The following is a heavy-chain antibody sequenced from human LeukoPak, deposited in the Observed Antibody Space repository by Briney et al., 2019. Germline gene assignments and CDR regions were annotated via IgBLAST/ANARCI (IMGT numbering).Heavy chain of an antibody. CDR1: GGSFSGYY. J-gene: IGHJ6*02. V-gene: IGHV4-34*01. Sequence: PAETLSLTCAVYGGSFSGYYWSWIHQPPGKGLEWIGESNHSGCTNYNPSLKSRVTISVDTSKNQFSLKLSSVTAADTAVYYCARMPRYCSGGSCYRAVYYYYGMDVWGQGTTVTVSS. D-gene: IGHD2-15*01. CDR2: SNHSGCT. CDR3: ARMPRYCSGGSCYRAVYYYYGMDV.